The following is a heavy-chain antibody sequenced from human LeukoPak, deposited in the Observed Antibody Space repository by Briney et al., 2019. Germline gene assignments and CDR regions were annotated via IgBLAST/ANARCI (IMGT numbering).Heavy chain of an antibody. Sequence: SQTLSLTCTVSGGSISSGSYYWSWIRQPAGKGLEWIGRVYTSGSTNYNPSLKSRVTISVDTSKNQFSLKLSSVTAADTAVYYCARQVMRNFDYWGQGTLVTVSS. V-gene: IGHV4-61*02. J-gene: IGHJ4*02. D-gene: IGHD3-16*01. CDR2: VYTSGST. CDR3: ARQVMRNFDY. CDR1: GGSISSGSYY.